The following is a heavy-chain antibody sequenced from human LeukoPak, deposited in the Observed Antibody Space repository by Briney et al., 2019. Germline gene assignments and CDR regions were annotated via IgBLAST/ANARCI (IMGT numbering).Heavy chain of an antibody. D-gene: IGHD3-22*01. V-gene: IGHV4-59*01. CDR3: ARVTGYMIEDYFDY. CDR1: GGSISSYY. J-gene: IGHJ4*02. CDR2: YSGST. Sequence: PSETLSLTCTVSGGSISSYYWSWLRQPPGKGLEWIGYYSGSTNYNPSLKSRVTISVDTSKNQFSLRLRSVTAADTAVYYCARVTGYMIEDYFDYWGQETLVTVSS.